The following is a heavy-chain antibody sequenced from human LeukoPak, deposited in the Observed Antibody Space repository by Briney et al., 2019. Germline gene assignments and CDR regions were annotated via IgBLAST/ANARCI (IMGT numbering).Heavy chain of an antibody. CDR1: GGSISSRSDY. Sequence: SETLSLTCTVSGGSISSRSDYRGWIRQPPGKGLEWIGSIYYTGSNHYNPSLKSRVTISVDTSKNQFSLKLSSVTAADTAVYYCARRPGEYGGNDFDYWGQGTLVTVSS. CDR2: IYYTGSN. CDR3: ARRPGEYGGNDFDY. J-gene: IGHJ4*02. V-gene: IGHV4-39*01. D-gene: IGHD4/OR15-4a*01.